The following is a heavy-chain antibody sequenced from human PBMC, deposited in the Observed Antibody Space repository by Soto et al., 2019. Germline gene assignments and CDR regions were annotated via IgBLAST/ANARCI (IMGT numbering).Heavy chain of an antibody. CDR1: GGSFNNDY. J-gene: IGHJ5*01. CDR2: IFHSGIT. Sequence: SETLSLTCTISGGSFNNDYWTWIRQSPGKGLEWIGYIFHSGITDYNPSVKSRVTISIDKSKNLFSLKLTSVTAADTAMYYCARDRYFYDSAGYYRTLDSWGQGILVTVSS. D-gene: IGHD3-22*01. V-gene: IGHV4-59*01. CDR3: ARDRYFYDSAGYYRTLDS.